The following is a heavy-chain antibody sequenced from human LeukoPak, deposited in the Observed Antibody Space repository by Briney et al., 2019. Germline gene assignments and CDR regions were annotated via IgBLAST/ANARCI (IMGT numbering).Heavy chain of an antibody. CDR1: GFTFDDYA. Sequence: GGSLRLSCAASGFTFDDYAMHWVRQAPGKGLEWVSGISWNSGRIGYADSVKGRFTISRDSAKNSLYLLMNSLRAEDTALYYCAKDISYSSSSGVFDYWGQGTLATVSS. D-gene: IGHD6-6*01. J-gene: IGHJ4*02. CDR3: AKDISYSSSSGVFDY. V-gene: IGHV3-9*01. CDR2: ISWNSGRI.